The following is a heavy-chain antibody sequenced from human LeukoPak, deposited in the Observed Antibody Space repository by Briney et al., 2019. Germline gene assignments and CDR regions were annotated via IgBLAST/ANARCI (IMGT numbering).Heavy chain of an antibody. J-gene: IGHJ4*02. CDR1: GGSISSSSYY. CDR3: ARDQRTTVTTPFDY. D-gene: IGHD4-17*01. CDR2: IYYSGST. V-gene: IGHV4-39*07. Sequence: SETLSLTCTVSGGSISSSSYYWGWIRQPPGKGLEWIGIIYYSGSTYYNPSLKSRVTISVDTSKNQFSLKLSSVTAADTAVYYCARDQRTTVTTPFDYWGQGTLVTVSS.